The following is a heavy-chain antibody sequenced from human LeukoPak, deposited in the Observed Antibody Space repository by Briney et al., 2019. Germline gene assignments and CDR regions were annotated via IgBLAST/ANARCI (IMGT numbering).Heavy chain of an antibody. CDR1: GFTFSSYA. CDR3: AKDGRGGVPRAFDI. V-gene: IGHV3-23*01. J-gene: IGHJ3*02. Sequence: GGSLRLSCAASGFTFSSYAMTWVRQAPGEGLEWVSPISINSGGTSYADSVKGRFTISRDNSKNTLYLQMNSLRAEDTAVYYCAKDGRGGVPRAFDIWGQGTMVTVSS. D-gene: IGHD2-15*01. CDR2: ISINSGGT.